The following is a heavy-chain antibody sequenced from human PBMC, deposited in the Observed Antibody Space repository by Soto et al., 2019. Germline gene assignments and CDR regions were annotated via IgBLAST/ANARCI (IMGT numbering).Heavy chain of an antibody. Sequence: GASVKVSCKASGYSFTSYDINWVRQATGQGLEWMGWMNPNSGNTGYAQKFQDRVTMTRDTSVSTAYLELRSLRSEDTAVYYCARPPYYYDSSGYVFGMDVWGQGTTVTVSS. D-gene: IGHD3-22*01. V-gene: IGHV1-8*01. CDR3: ARPPYYYDSSGYVFGMDV. CDR1: GYSFTSYD. J-gene: IGHJ6*02. CDR2: MNPNSGNT.